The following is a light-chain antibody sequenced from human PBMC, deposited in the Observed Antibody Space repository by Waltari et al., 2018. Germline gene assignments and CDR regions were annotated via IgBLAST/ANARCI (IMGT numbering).Light chain of an antibody. J-gene: IGKJ1*01. Sequence: EIVLTQSPGTLFLSPGERGTLSCRPSQRVSRSLAWYQQKPGHAPRLPIYGASTRATGIPDRFSGSESETDFSLTFSRLEGDDFAVYYCQTYDRLPAKFGPGPTVELK. CDR3: QTYDRLPAK. V-gene: IGKV3-20*01. CDR1: QRVSRS. CDR2: GAS.